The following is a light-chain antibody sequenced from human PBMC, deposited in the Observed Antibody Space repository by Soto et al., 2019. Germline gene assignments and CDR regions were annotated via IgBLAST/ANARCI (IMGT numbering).Light chain of an antibody. Sequence: DIVFTQSPDTLSLSPGEIATLSCRASQSVTYDQLAWYRQTPGQAPRLLIYGASSRAAGIPDRFSGSGSGTDFTLTISRLEPEDFVVYHCQQYGDLPPTFGQGTKVDIK. CDR2: GAS. J-gene: IGKJ1*01. CDR1: QSVTYDQ. V-gene: IGKV3-20*01. CDR3: QQYGDLPPT.